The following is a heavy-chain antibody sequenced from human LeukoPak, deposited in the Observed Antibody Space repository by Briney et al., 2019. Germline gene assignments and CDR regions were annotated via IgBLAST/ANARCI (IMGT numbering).Heavy chain of an antibody. CDR3: AKDPGDSSGYYYPSDYFQH. CDR1: GFTFSTYG. Sequence: PGGSLRLSCAASGFTFSTYGMSWVRQAPGKGLEWVSAISGSGGSTYYADSVKGRFTISRDNSKNTVYLQMNSLRAEDTAVYYCAKDPGDSSGYYYPSDYFQHWGQGTLVTVSS. CDR2: ISGSGGST. J-gene: IGHJ1*01. D-gene: IGHD3-22*01. V-gene: IGHV3-23*01.